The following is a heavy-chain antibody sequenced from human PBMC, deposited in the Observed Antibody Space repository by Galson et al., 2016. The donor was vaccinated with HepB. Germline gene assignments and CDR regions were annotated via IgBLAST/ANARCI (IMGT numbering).Heavy chain of an antibody. J-gene: IGHJ6*02. CDR2: IKSEIDGGTT. D-gene: IGHD3-22*01. CDR3: TTDEGGYSYDSSAQAYYYQYGMDV. V-gene: IGHV3-15*01. Sequence: LRLSCAASGFTFSNAWMSWVRQAPGKGLEWVGRIKSEIDGGTTDYAAPVKGRFTISRDDSKNTLYLQMKSLKIDDTGVYYCTTDEGGYSYDSSAQAYYYQYGMDVWGQGSTVTVSS. CDR1: GFTFSNAW.